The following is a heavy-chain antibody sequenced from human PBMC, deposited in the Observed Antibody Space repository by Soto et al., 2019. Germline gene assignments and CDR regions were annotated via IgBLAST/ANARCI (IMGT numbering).Heavy chain of an antibody. V-gene: IGHV3-33*01. CDR1: GFTFSSYG. CDR3: ARVGVNWGLYYFDY. J-gene: IGHJ4*02. CDR2: IWYDGSNK. Sequence: QVQLVESGGGVVQPGRSLRLSCAASGFTFSSYGMHWVRQAPGKGLERVAVIWYDGSNKYYADSVKGRFTISRDNSKNTLYLQMNSLRAEDTAVYYCARVGVNWGLYYFDYWGQGTLVTVSS. D-gene: IGHD7-27*01.